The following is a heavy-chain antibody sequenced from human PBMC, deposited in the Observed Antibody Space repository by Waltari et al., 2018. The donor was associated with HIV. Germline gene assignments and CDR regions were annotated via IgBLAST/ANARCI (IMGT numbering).Heavy chain of an antibody. CDR2: FYFIGNT. Sequence: QVRLQESGPGLVKPSETLSLTCTVSGGSVSTYSWSWIRHPAGRGLEWIGLFYFIGNTRYTPALRVPAPLSLATSKTQVALKLMFVTATDTAVYYCARTVGPKRPAFASWGQGTTVVVSS. D-gene: IGHD1-26*01. CDR1: GGSVSTYS. J-gene: IGHJ3*02. CDR3: ARTVGPKRPAFAS. V-gene: IGHV4-4*07.